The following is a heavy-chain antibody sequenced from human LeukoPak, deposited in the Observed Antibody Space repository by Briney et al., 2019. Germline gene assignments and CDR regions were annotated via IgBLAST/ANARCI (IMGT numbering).Heavy chain of an antibody. J-gene: IGHJ4*02. CDR1: GFTFSSYG. V-gene: IGHV3-30*02. D-gene: IGHD4-23*01. Sequence: GGSLRLSCAASGFTFSSYGMHWVRQAPGKGLERVAFIRYDGSNKYYADSVKGRFTISKDNSKNTLYLQMNSLRAEDTAVYYCAKDPPGLVTLYYFDYWGQGTLVTVSS. CDR3: AKDPPGLVTLYYFDY. CDR2: IRYDGSNK.